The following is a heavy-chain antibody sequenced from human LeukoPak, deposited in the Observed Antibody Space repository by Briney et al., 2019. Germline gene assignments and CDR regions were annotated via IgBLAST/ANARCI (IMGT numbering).Heavy chain of an antibody. CDR2: ISAYNGNT. D-gene: IGHD4-23*01. CDR1: GYTFTGYY. J-gene: IGHJ4*02. V-gene: IGHV1-18*01. CDR3: ARAVVVTRDFDY. Sequence: ASVKVSCKASGYTFTGYYIHWVRQAPGQGLEWMGWISAYNGNTNYAQKLQGRVTMTTDTSTSTAYMELRSLRSDDTAVYYCARAVVVTRDFDYWGQGTLVTVSS.